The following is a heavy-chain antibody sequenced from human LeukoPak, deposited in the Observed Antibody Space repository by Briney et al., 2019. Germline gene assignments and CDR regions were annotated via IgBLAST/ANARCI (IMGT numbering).Heavy chain of an antibody. CDR3: ARHVVGATTRLDY. V-gene: IGHV3-23*01. CDR1: GFTFSSYA. D-gene: IGHD1-26*01. CDR2: ISGSDGRT. J-gene: IGHJ4*02. Sequence: GALRLSCAASGFTFSSYAMSWVRQAPGKGLEWVSAISGSDGRTYYADSVKGRFTISRDNSKNTLYLQMNSLRGEDTAVYYCARHVVGATTRLDYWGQGTLVTVSS.